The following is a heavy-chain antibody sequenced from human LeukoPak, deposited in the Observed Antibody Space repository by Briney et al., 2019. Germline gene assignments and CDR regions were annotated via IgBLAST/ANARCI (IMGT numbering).Heavy chain of an antibody. CDR2: IYYSGST. CDR3: ARGQGRSGYIYYYYYGMDV. D-gene: IGHD3-3*01. V-gene: IGHV4-31*03. Sequence: SETLSLTCTVSGGSISSGGYYWSWIRQHPGKGLEWIVYIYYSGSTYYNPSLKSRVTISVDTSKNQFSLKLSSVTAADTAVYYCARGQGRSGYIYYYYYGMDVWGQGTTVTVSS. J-gene: IGHJ6*02. CDR1: GGSISSGGYY.